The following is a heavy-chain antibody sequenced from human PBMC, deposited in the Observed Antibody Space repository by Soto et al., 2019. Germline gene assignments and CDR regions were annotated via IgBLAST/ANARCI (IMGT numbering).Heavy chain of an antibody. CDR2: IGSDGTAI. J-gene: IGHJ4*02. Sequence: EVQLLESGGGLVQPGGSLRLSCAASGFTFNTYAMSWVRQAPGKGLEWVSAIGSDGTAIQYADSVKGRFTISKDNSKDTLYLQMNSLRAEDTVVYYCAIPGLTVAGTRYFDRWGQGTLVTVSS. CDR3: AIPGLTVAGTRYFDR. CDR1: GFTFNTYA. V-gene: IGHV3-23*05. D-gene: IGHD6-19*01.